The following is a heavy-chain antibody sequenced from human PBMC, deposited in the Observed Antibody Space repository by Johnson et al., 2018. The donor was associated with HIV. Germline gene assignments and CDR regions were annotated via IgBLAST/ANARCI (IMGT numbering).Heavy chain of an antibody. Sequence: MLLVESGGGVVQPGRSLRLSCTASGFTFSSYGLHWVRQAPGKGLVWVSRINSDGSSTSYADSVKGRFTISRDDSKNTLYLQMNSLKIEDTAVYYCTTGSRIQFLFNDAFDIWGQGTMVTVSS. CDR3: TTGSRIQFLFNDAFDI. CDR2: INSDGSST. D-gene: IGHD5-18*01. CDR1: GFTFSSYG. J-gene: IGHJ3*02. V-gene: IGHV3-74*02.